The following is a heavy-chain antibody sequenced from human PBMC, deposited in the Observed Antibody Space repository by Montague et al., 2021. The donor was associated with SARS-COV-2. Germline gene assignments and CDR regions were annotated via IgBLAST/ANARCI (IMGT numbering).Heavy chain of an antibody. J-gene: IGHJ4*02. CDR2: IYYSGTA. Sequence: SETLSLTCSVSGGSISSSSYYWAWIRRPPGKGLEWIGSIYYSGTAYYKASLKGRLTISVDTSKNQFSLKLGSVTAADTAVYYCTREAFCGSDCTYFLDYWGQGTLVTVSS. CDR1: GGSISSSSYY. D-gene: IGHD2-21*02. CDR3: TREAFCGSDCTYFLDY. V-gene: IGHV4-39*07.